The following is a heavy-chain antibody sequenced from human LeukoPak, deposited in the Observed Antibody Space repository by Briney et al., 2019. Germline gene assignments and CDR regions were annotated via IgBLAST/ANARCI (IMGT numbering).Heavy chain of an antibody. V-gene: IGHV1-8*02. CDR1: GNSFISFA. CDR2: MNPNSGNT. CDR3: ARGLRGYSYGYGDGY. D-gene: IGHD5-18*01. J-gene: IGHJ4*02. Sequence: SGNSFISFAISWVRQAPGQGLEWMGWMNPNSGNTGYAQKFQGRVTMTRNTSISTAYMELSSLRSEDTAVYYCARGLRGYSYGYGDGYWGQGTLVTVSS.